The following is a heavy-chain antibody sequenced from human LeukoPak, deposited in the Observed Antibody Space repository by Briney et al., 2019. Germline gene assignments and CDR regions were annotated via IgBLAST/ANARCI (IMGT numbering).Heavy chain of an antibody. CDR3: ARDHSRSGWYEAWFDP. V-gene: IGHV3-48*03. CDR2: ISSSGSTI. Sequence: PGGSLRLSCAASGFTFSSYEMNWVRQAPGKGLEWVSYISSSGSTIYYADSVKGRFTISRDNAKNSLYLQMNSLRAEDTAVYYCARDHSRSGWYEAWFDPWGQGTLVTVSS. CDR1: GFTFSSYE. D-gene: IGHD6-19*01. J-gene: IGHJ5*02.